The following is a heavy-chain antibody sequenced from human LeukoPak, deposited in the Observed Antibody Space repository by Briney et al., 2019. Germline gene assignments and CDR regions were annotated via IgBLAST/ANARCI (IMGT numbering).Heavy chain of an antibody. CDR1: GASISSDVYY. Sequence: PSGTLSLTCTVSGASISSDVYYWSWIRQHPGKGLEWIGYIYYSGNTYSKPSLKSRVTISIDTSKNQFSLKMTSVTAADTAVYYCARDRSYRSYTSGTAMDVWGQGTAVTVSS. D-gene: IGHD3-10*01. CDR3: ARDRSYRSYTSGTAMDV. J-gene: IGHJ6*02. V-gene: IGHV4-31*03. CDR2: IYYSGNT.